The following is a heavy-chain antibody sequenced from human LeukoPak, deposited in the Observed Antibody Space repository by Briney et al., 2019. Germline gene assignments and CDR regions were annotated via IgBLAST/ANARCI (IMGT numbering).Heavy chain of an antibody. Sequence: SETLSLTCAVYGGSFSGYYWSWIRRPPGKGLEWIGEINHSGSTNYNPSLKSRVTISVDTSKNQFSLKLSSVTAADTAVYYCARGIRSRDGYNGNDYWGQGTLVTVSS. CDR2: INHSGST. CDR3: ARGIRSRDGYNGNDY. D-gene: IGHD5-24*01. V-gene: IGHV4-34*01. J-gene: IGHJ4*02. CDR1: GGSFSGYY.